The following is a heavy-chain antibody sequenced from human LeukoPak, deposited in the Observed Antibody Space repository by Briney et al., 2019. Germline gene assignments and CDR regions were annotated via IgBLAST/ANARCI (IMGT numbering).Heavy chain of an antibody. Sequence: SETLSLTCTVSGGSISSSSYYWGWLRQPPGKGLEWIGSIYYSGSTYYHPSLKTRVTISVDTSKNQFSLKLRSVTAADTAVYYCARLSSGSHPNFDYWGQGTLVTVSS. V-gene: IGHV4-39*01. J-gene: IGHJ4*02. CDR3: ARLSSGSHPNFDY. CDR2: IYYSGST. D-gene: IGHD3-22*01. CDR1: GGSISSSSYY.